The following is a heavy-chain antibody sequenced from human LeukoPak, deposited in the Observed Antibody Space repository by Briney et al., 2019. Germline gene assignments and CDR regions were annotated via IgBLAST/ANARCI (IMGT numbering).Heavy chain of an antibody. V-gene: IGHV3-53*01. D-gene: IGHD6-6*01. CDR2: IYSGGST. CDR1: GFTVSSNY. Sequence: PGGSLRLSCAASGFTVSSNYMSWVRQAPGKGLEWVSVIYSGGSTYYADSVKGRFTISRDNSKNTLYLQMNSLRAEDTAVYYCAKGPQYSSSYYHYYYMDVWGKGTTVTVSS. J-gene: IGHJ6*03. CDR3: AKGPQYSSSYYHYYYMDV.